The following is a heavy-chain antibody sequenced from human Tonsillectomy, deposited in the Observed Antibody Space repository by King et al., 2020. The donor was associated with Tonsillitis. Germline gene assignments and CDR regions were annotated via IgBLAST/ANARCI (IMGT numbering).Heavy chain of an antibody. CDR3: AKASAYSSSSPFDY. J-gene: IGHJ4*02. V-gene: IGHV3-9*01. CDR2: ISWNSGSI. Sequence: VQLVESGGGLVQPGRSLRLSCAASGFTFDDYAMHWVRQAPGKGLEWVSGISWNSGSIGYADSVKGRFTISRDNAKNSLYLQTNSLRAEDTALYYCAKASAYSSSSPFDYWGQGTLVTVSS. CDR1: GFTFDDYA. D-gene: IGHD6-6*01.